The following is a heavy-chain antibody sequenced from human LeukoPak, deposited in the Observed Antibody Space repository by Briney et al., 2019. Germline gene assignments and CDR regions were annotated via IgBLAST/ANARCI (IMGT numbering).Heavy chain of an antibody. V-gene: IGHV4-59*01. CDR1: GGSISSYY. J-gene: IGHJ3*01. CDR3: ARSDYGGNSAAFGV. Sequence: PSETLSLTCTVSGGSISSYYWSWIRQPPGKGLEWIGYIYYSGSTNYNPSLESRLTISLDTSKNHFSLQLSSVTAADTAVYYCARSDYGGNSAAFGVWGQGTMVTVSS. CDR2: IYYSGST. D-gene: IGHD4-23*01.